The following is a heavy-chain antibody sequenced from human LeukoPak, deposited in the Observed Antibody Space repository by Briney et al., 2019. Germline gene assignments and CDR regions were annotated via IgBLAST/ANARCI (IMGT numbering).Heavy chain of an antibody. J-gene: IGHJ3*02. CDR3: ARDRGGTSGPDAFDI. CDR2: IYYSGST. D-gene: IGHD1-26*01. V-gene: IGHV4-59*01. Sequence: SETLSLTCTVSGGSISSYYWSWIRQPPGKGLEWIGYIYYSGSTNYNPSLKSRVTISVDTSKNQFSLKLSSMTAADTAVYYCARDRGGTSGPDAFDIWGQGTMVTVSS. CDR1: GGSISSYY.